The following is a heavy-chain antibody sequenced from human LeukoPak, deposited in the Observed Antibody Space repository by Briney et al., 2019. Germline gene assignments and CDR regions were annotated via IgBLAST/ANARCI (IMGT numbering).Heavy chain of an antibody. CDR2: ISTSSSYI. J-gene: IGHJ4*02. D-gene: IGHD3-10*01. CDR1: GFTFSSYS. V-gene: IGHV3-21*01. Sequence: GGSLRLSCAASGFTFSSYSMNWVRQAPGKGLEWVSFISTSSSYIHNADSVKGRFTISRDNAENSLYLQMNSLRAEDTAVYYCAREHLGFGAHYFDYWGQGTLVTVSS. CDR3: AREHLGFGAHYFDY.